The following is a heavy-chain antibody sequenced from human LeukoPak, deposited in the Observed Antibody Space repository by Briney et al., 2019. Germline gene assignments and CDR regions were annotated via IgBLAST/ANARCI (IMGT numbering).Heavy chain of an antibody. CDR1: GFTFSSYG. J-gene: IGHJ4*02. CDR2: ISYDGSNT. D-gene: IGHD6-19*01. CDR3: AKDPFSCRSSGCHGIDY. Sequence: TGGSLRLSCAASGFTFSSYGMHWVRQAPGKGLEWVAVISYDGSNTYYADSVKGRFIISRDNSKNTLYLQMNSLRAEDTALYYCAKDPFSCRSSGCHGIDYWGQGTLVTVSS. V-gene: IGHV3-30*18.